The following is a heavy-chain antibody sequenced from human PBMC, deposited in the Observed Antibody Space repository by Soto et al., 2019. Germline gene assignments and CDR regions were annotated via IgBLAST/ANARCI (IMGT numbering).Heavy chain of an antibody. V-gene: IGHV4-39*01. Sequence: QLQLQESGPGLVKPSETLSLTCSVSGGSISGSTNYYWAWIRQPPGKGLDWIGSVYYTGNTYYGPSLKSRVTLSVDTSKNQFSLKVNSVSPADTAVYCCTRHPHSGWQEYWGQGILVTVSS. D-gene: IGHD5-12*01. J-gene: IGHJ4*02. CDR2: VYYTGNT. CDR3: TRHPHSGWQEY. CDR1: GGSISGSTNYY.